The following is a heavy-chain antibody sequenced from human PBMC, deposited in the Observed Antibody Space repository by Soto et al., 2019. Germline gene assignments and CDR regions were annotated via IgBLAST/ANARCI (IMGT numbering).Heavy chain of an antibody. CDR3: ARTTPPQLYCSGGSCYPPHFDY. CDR2: INPNSGGT. CDR1: GYTFTGYY. Sequence: ASVKVSCKASGYTFTGYYMHWVRQAPGQGLEWMGWINPNSGGTNYAQKFQGWVTMTRETSISTAYMELSRLRSDDTAVYYCARTTPPQLYCSGGSCYPPHFDYWGQGTLVTVSS. D-gene: IGHD2-15*01. J-gene: IGHJ4*02. V-gene: IGHV1-2*04.